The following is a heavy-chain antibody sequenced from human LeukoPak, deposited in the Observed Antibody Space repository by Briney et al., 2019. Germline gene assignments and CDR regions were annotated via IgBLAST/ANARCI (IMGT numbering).Heavy chain of an antibody. CDR3: ARGGNTIFGVVINNWFDP. D-gene: IGHD3-3*01. Sequence: GGSLRLSCAASGFTFSSYATHWVRQAPGKGLEWVAVISYDGSNKYYADSVKGRFTISRDNSKNTLYLQMNSLRAEDTAVYYCARGGNTIFGVVINNWFDPWGQGTLVTVSS. V-gene: IGHV3-30-3*01. CDR1: GFTFSSYA. CDR2: ISYDGSNK. J-gene: IGHJ5*02.